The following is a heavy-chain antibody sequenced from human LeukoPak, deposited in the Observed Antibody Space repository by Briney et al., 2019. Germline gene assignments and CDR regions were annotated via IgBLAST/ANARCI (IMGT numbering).Heavy chain of an antibody. CDR3: ANLGGDYYGSGSYYWEDY. V-gene: IGHV3-48*01. Sequence: GGSLRLSCAASGFTFSSYSMNWVRQAPGKGLEWVSYISSSSSTIYYADSVKGRLTISRDNSKNTLYLQMNSLRAEDTAVYYCANLGGDYYGSGSYYWEDYWGQGTLVTVSS. CDR1: GFTFSSYS. J-gene: IGHJ4*02. D-gene: IGHD3-10*01. CDR2: ISSSSSTI.